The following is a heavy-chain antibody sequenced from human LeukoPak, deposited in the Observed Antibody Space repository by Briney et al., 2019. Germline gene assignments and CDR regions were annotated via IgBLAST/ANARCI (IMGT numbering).Heavy chain of an antibody. V-gene: IGHV3-21*01. Sequence: GGSLRLSCAASGITFSSYSMNWVRQALGKGLEWVSSISSSSSYIYYADSVKGRLTISRDNAKNSLYLQMNSLRAEDTAAYYCARDSYYYGSGSYRRNWFDPWGQGTLVTVSS. D-gene: IGHD3-10*01. J-gene: IGHJ5*02. CDR1: GITFSSYS. CDR3: ARDSYYYGSGSYRRNWFDP. CDR2: ISSSSSYI.